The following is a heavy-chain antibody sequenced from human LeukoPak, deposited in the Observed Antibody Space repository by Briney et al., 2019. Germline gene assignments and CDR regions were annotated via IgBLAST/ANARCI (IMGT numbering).Heavy chain of an antibody. CDR3: AKARAGAALDAFDI. Sequence: GGSLRLSCAAAGFTFSSYGMQGGRQAPGEGLEGGAFKLYDGGNKYYADSLKGRFTISRDNSKNTFYLQMNSLRAEDTAVYYCAKARAGAALDAFDIWGQGTMVTVSS. CDR1: GFTFSSYG. CDR2: KLYDGGNK. J-gene: IGHJ3*02. D-gene: IGHD6-13*01. V-gene: IGHV3-30*02.